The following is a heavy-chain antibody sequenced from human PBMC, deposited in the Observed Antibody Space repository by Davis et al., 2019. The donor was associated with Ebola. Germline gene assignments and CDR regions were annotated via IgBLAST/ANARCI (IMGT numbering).Heavy chain of an antibody. Sequence: SLKISCAASGFTFDNYAMHWVRQAPGKGLEWVSGISWNSETIIYADSVKGRFTISRDNAKNTLYLQMNSLRAEDTAVYYCARDWGRGTIIRYFDWLLTYWGQGTLVTVSS. D-gene: IGHD3-9*01. CDR1: GFTFDNYA. J-gene: IGHJ4*02. CDR3: ARDWGRGTIIRYFDWLLTY. CDR2: ISWNSETI. V-gene: IGHV3-9*01.